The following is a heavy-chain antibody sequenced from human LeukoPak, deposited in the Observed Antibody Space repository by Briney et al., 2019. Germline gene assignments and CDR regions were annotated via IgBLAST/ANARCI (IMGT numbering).Heavy chain of an antibody. D-gene: IGHD6-13*01. Sequence: SVKGRFTISRDNAKNSLNLQMNSLRAEDTAVYYCARGVVAAAGRTFDFWGQGTLVTVSS. CDR3: ARGVVAAAGRTFDF. J-gene: IGHJ4*02. V-gene: IGHV3-48*03.